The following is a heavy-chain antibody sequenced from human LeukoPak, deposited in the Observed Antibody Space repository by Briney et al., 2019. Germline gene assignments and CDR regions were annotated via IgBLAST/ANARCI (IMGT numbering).Heavy chain of an antibody. Sequence: GGSLRLSCVGSGFIFSTYEMNWVRQAPGKGLEWVSYISTTGKTTYYGDSVQGRFIMSRDNVKSSVYLQLNSLRADDTAVYYCAGKTRDGYYDGRFDFWGQGTLVTVSS. J-gene: IGHJ4*02. V-gene: IGHV3-48*03. CDR2: ISTTGKTT. CDR1: GFIFSTYE. D-gene: IGHD5-24*01. CDR3: AGKTRDGYYDGRFDF.